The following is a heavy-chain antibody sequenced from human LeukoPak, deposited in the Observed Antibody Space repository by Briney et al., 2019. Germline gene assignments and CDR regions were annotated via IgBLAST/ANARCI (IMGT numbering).Heavy chain of an antibody. V-gene: IGHV1-18*01. CDR2: ISAYNGNT. Sequence: ASVKVSCKASGYTFTSYGISWVRQAPGQGLEWMGWISAYNGNTNYAQKLQGRVTMTTDTSTSTAYMELRSLRSDDTAVYYCARVEDSSGYYYYFDYWGQGTLVTVSS. CDR3: ARVEDSSGYYYYFDY. D-gene: IGHD3-22*01. J-gene: IGHJ4*02. CDR1: GYTFTSYG.